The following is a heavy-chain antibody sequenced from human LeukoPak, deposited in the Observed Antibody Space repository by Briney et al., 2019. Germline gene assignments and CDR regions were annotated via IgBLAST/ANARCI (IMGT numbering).Heavy chain of an antibody. Sequence: SETLSLTCAVYGGSFSGYYWSWIRQPPGKGLEWIGEINHSGSTNYNPSLKSRVTISVDTSKNQFSLKLSSVTAADTAVYYCARAPIVVVPAARGYYYYYYGMDVWGQGTTVTVSS. CDR2: INHSGST. CDR3: ARAPIVVVPAARGYYYYYYGMDV. V-gene: IGHV4-34*01. J-gene: IGHJ6*02. D-gene: IGHD2-2*01. CDR1: GGSFSGYY.